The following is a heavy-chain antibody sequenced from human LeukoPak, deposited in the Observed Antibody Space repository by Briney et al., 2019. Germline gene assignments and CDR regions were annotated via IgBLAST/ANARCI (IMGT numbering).Heavy chain of an antibody. CDR3: ARGSTYSSSPFDY. Sequence: GGSLRLSCAASGFSFSSHNMNWVRQAPGKGLEWVSSISSTNTYIDYADSLKGRFTISRDNANNSLFLQMDSLRAEDAAICYCARGSTYSSSPFDYWGQGILVTVSS. V-gene: IGHV3-21*01. D-gene: IGHD6-6*01. J-gene: IGHJ4*02. CDR1: GFSFSSHN. CDR2: ISSTNTYI.